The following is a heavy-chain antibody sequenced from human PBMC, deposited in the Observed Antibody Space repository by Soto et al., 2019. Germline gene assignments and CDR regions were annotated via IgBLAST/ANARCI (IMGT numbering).Heavy chain of an antibody. J-gene: IGHJ4*02. D-gene: IGHD1-26*01. CDR3: AREGSVVGAFAY. CDR1: GFTVSSNY. Sequence: EVQLVESGGGLIQPGGSLRLSCAASGFTVSSNYMSWVRQAPGKGLEWVSVIYSGGSTYYADSVKGRFTISRDNSKDTPYVQMNSLRAEATAVYYCAREGSVVGAFAYWGQGTLVTVSS. V-gene: IGHV3-53*01. CDR2: IYSGGST.